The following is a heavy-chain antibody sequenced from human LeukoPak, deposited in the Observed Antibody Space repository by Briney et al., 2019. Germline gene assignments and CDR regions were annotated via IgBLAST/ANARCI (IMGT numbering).Heavy chain of an antibody. CDR2: ISGSGGST. V-gene: IGHV3-23*01. CDR1: GFTFSSYA. CDR3: AKLYRYYYDSSGYYFVS. J-gene: IGHJ4*02. Sequence: GGSLRLSCAASGFTFSSYAISWVRQAPGEGLEWVSAISGSGGSTYYADSVKGRFTISRDNSKNTLYLQMNSLRAEDTAVYYCAKLYRYYYDSSGYYFVSWGQGTLVTVSS. D-gene: IGHD3-22*01.